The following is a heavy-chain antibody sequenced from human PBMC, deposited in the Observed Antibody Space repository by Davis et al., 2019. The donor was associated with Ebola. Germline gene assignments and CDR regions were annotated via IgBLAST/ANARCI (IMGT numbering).Heavy chain of an antibody. J-gene: IGHJ4*02. CDR2: IWYDGSNK. Sequence: LRLSCAASGFTFSSYGMHWVRQAPGKGLEWVAVIWYDGSNKYYADSVKGRFTISRDNSKNTLYLQMNSLRAEDTAVYYCARDSVPAAYLRFWGQGTLVTVSS. CDR1: GFTFSSYG. V-gene: IGHV3-33*01. CDR3: ARDSVPAAYLRF. D-gene: IGHD2-2*01.